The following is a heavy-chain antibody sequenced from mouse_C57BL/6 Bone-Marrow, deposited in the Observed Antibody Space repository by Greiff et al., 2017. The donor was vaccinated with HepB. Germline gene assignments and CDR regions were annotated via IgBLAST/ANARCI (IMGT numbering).Heavy chain of an antibody. CDR1: GYTFTSYW. J-gene: IGHJ2*01. D-gene: IGHD2-3*01. V-gene: IGHV1-50*01. CDR2: IDPSDSYT. Sequence: QVPLKQPGAELVKPGASVKLSCKASGYTFTSYWMPWVKQRPGQGLEWIGEIDPSDSYTNYNQKLKGKATLTVDTSSSTAYMQLSSLTSEDSAVYYGARMGTGAEGFDDWGQGTTLTVAS. CDR3: ARMGTGAEGFDD.